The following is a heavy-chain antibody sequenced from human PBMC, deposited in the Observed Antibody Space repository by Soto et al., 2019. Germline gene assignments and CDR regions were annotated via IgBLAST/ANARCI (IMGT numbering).Heavy chain of an antibody. V-gene: IGHV1-18*04. CDR2: ISGKNGNT. CDR3: ARVSSSIVVVPDYGMDV. Sequence: QVQLVQSGVEVKKPGASVKVSCKASGYTFISHGISSVRQAPGQGLEWMGWISGKNGNTNNAQKLQGRVTLTTDTSTSTAYMELRSLRSDDTAVYYCARVSSSIVVVPDYGMDVWGQGTTVTVSS. D-gene: IGHD2-15*01. J-gene: IGHJ6*02. CDR1: GYTFISHG.